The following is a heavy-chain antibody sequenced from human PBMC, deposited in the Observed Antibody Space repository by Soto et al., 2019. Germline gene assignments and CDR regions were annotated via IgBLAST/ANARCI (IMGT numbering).Heavy chain of an antibody. Sequence: GGSLTLSCAASGFTFSNHAMTWVRQAPGKGLEWVSTLGAIGAFYADSVKGRFTISRDNSRNTVNLQMNSLRAEDMAIYYCARDLTTHDYWGQGTVVTVSS. CDR3: ARDLTTHDY. V-gene: IGHV3-23*01. CDR2: LGAIGA. CDR1: GFTFSNHA. J-gene: IGHJ4*02.